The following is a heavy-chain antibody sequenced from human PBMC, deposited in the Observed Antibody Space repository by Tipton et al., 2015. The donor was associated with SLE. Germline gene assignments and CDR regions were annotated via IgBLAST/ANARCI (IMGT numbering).Heavy chain of an antibody. CDR2: IYTSGST. Sequence: TLSLTCTVSGGSISSHYWSWIRQPAGKGLEWIGRIYTSGSTNYNPSLKSRVTMPVDTSKNQFSLKLSSVTAADTAVYYCAGQRGWSWFDPWGQGTLVTVSS. D-gene: IGHD6-25*01. CDR3: AGQRGWSWFDP. CDR1: GGSISSHY. J-gene: IGHJ5*02. V-gene: IGHV4-4*07.